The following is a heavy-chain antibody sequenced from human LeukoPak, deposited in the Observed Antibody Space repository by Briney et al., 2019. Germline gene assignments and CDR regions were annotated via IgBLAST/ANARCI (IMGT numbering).Heavy chain of an antibody. V-gene: IGHV3-30*02. CDR1: GFTFSSYA. CDR2: IRYYGSNK. J-gene: IGHJ6*03. CDR3: AKDRAYYYYYMDV. Sequence: TGGSLILSCAASGFTFSSYARNWFRQAPGNGLEWVAFIRYYGSNKYYADSVKGRFTISRDNSKNTLYLQMNSLRADDTAVYYCAKDRAYYYYYMDVWGKGTTVTISS. D-gene: IGHD3-10*01.